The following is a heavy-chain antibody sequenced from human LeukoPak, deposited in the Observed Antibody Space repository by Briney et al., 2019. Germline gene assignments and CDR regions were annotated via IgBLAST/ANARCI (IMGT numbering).Heavy chain of an antibody. D-gene: IGHD2-21*02. CDR3: ATSQCGSDCYLAGDY. Sequence: SETLSLTCTVSGGSISSYYWNWIRQPPGKGLEWIGYIYYSGSTNYNPSLKSRVTISVDTSKNQFSLKLSSVTAADTAVYYCATSQCGSDCYLAGDYWGQGTLVTVSS. J-gene: IGHJ4*02. V-gene: IGHV4-59*01. CDR1: GGSISSYY. CDR2: IYYSGST.